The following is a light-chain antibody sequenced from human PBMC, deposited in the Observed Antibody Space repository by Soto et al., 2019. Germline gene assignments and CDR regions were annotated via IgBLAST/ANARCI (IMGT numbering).Light chain of an antibody. V-gene: IGKV1-39*01. CDR1: QSISSY. CDR3: HQSYSTPYT. CDR2: AAS. J-gene: IGKJ2*01. Sequence: DIQMTQSPSSLSASVGDRVTITCRASQSISSYLNWYQQKPGKAPKLLIYAASSLQSGVPSRFSGSVSGTDFTLTISSLQPEDFATYYWHQSYSTPYTFGQGTKLEIK.